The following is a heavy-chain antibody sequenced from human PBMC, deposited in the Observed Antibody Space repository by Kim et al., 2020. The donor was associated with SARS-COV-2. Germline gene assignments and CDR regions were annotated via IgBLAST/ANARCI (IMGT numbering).Heavy chain of an antibody. CDR1: GFPFSSYA. D-gene: IGHD4-17*01. CDR2: ITFSGGTT. J-gene: IGHJ4*02. CDR3: AKFSRVTRGNLPTTVNYY. V-gene: IGHV3-23*01. Sequence: GGSLRLSCAASGFPFSSYAMSWVRHIPGKGLEWVSTITFSGGTTWYADSVKGRFTISRDNSKNMVYLQMDSLRAEDTAVYYCAKFSRVTRGNLPTTVNYYWGQGTLVTVSS.